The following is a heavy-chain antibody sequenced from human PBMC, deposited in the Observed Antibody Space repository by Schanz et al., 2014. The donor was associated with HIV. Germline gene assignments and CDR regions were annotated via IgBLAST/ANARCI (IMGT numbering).Heavy chain of an antibody. D-gene: IGHD3-10*01. Sequence: VQLLESGGGLVQPGGSLRLSCAASGFTFSSYGMHWVRQAQGKGPEWVAVIWYDGSHTYYADSVKGRFTISRDNSKSTLYLQMNSLRAEDTAVYYCARDLRAKYYGPQVDWFDSWGQGTRVTVTS. V-gene: IGHV3-33*01. CDR2: IWYDGSHT. CDR3: ARDLRAKYYGPQVDWFDS. J-gene: IGHJ5*01. CDR1: GFTFSSYG.